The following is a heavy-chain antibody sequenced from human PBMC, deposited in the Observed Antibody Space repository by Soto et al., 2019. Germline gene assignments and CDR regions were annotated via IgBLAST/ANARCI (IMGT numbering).Heavy chain of an antibody. V-gene: IGHV4-59*08. CDR1: GGSIGGYD. CDR2: IYYSGST. J-gene: IGHJ4*02. CDR3: ARHSGATVTTNIDY. Sequence: SETLSLTWTVAGGSIGGYDWSWIRQPPGKGLEWIGYIYYSGSTNYNPSLKSRVTISVDTSKNQFSLKLSSVTAADTAVYYCARHSGATVTTNIDYWGQGTLVTVPQ. D-gene: IGHD4-17*01.